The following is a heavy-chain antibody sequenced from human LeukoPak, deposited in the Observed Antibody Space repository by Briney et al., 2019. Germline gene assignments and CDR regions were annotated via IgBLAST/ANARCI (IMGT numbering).Heavy chain of an antibody. Sequence: GGSLRLSCVASGFTFSTYSMNWVRQAPGKGLEWVSYISDSSITLYYADSVKGRFTISRDNAKNSLYLQMNSLRAEDTAVYYCARGSYYDYVWRTNRYRGEYFHRWGQGTLVTVSS. CDR2: ISDSSITL. V-gene: IGHV3-48*01. D-gene: IGHD3-16*02. J-gene: IGHJ1*01. CDR1: GFTFSTYS. CDR3: ARGSYYDYVWRTNRYRGEYFHR.